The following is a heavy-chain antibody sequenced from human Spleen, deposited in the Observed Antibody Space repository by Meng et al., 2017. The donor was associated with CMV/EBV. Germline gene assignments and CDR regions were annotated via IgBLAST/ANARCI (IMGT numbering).Heavy chain of an antibody. J-gene: IGHJ4*02. CDR3: ARAREMATIIDY. CDR2: IYYSGST. D-gene: IGHD5-24*01. V-gene: IGHV4-30-4*08. CDR1: GGSISSGDYY. Sequence: VQMQESGPGLVKPSQTLSLTCTVSGGSISSGDYYWSWIRQPPGKGLEWIGYIYYSGSTYYNPSLKSRVTISVDTSKNQFSLKLSSVTAADTAVYYCARAREMATIIDYWGQGTLVTVSS.